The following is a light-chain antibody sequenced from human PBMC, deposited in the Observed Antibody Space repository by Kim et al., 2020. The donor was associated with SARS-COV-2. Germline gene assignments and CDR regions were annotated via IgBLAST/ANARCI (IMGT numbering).Light chain of an antibody. Sequence: SSELTQDPAVSVALGQTVRITCQGDSLRTYYTTWFQQKPGQAPIVVFYGKNNRPPGIPDRFSGSSSGNTASLTITATQAGDEADYYCNSRDNNDNVLFGGGTQLTVL. CDR1: SLRTYY. CDR2: GKN. J-gene: IGLJ2*01. CDR3: NSRDNNDNVL. V-gene: IGLV3-19*01.